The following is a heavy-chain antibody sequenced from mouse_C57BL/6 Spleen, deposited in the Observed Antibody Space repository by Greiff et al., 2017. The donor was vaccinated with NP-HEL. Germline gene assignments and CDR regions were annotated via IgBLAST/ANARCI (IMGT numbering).Heavy chain of an antibody. CDR3: ARTYYGSHFDY. CDR2: IYPGDGDT. CDR1: GYAFSSSW. D-gene: IGHD1-1*01. Sequence: QVQLQQSGPELVKPGASVKISCKASGYAFSSSWMNWVKQRPGKGLEWIGRIYPGDGDTKYNGKFKGKATLTADKSSSTAYMQLSSLTSEDSAVYFCARTYYGSHFDYWGQGTTLTVSS. V-gene: IGHV1-82*01. J-gene: IGHJ2*01.